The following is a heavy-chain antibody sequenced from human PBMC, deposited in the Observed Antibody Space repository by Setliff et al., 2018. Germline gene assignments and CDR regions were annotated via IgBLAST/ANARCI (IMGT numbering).Heavy chain of an antibody. CDR3: ARRSEFYYGSGTIDS. CDR2: ISHSGDP. J-gene: IGHJ4*02. Sequence: PSETLSLTCAVYGGSFSGYHWSWIRQPPGKGLEWIGEISHSGDPNYNPSLKSRVTISFITSKNQISLKLSSVTPADTAVYYCARRSEFYYGSGTIDSWGPGTLVTVSS. D-gene: IGHD3-10*01. V-gene: IGHV4-34*01. CDR1: GGSFSGYH.